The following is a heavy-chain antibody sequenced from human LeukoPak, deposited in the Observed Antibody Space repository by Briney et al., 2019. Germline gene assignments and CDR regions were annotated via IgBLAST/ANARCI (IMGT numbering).Heavy chain of an antibody. CDR3: APVVNYYDSSGYYWTYFDY. J-gene: IGHJ4*02. CDR1: GGSISSSSYY. Sequence: PSETLSLTCTVSGGSISSSSYYWDWIRQPPGKGLEWIGSIYYSGSTYYNPSLKSRVTISVDTSKNQFSLKLSSVTAADTAVYYCAPVVNYYDSSGYYWTYFDYWGQGTLVTVSS. V-gene: IGHV4-39*07. CDR2: IYYSGST. D-gene: IGHD3-22*01.